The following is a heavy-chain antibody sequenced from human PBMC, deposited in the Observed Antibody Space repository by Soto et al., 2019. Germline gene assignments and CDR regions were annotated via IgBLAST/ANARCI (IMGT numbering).Heavy chain of an antibody. V-gene: IGHV3-11*01. J-gene: IGHJ6*02. Sequence: SLRLSCTTSVFTFSDYYMTWVRQAPGKGLEWISYMSGSGDAIYYADSVKGRFTISRDNAKNSLHLEMNSLRVEDTAMYYCVRGNFYYGMDVWGQGTTVTVSS. CDR1: VFTFSDYY. CDR2: MSGSGDAI. CDR3: VRGNFYYGMDV.